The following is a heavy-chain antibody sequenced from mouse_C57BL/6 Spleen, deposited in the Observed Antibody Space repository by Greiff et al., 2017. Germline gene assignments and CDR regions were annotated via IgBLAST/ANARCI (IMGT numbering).Heavy chain of an antibody. CDR3: ANYYGRDYAMDY. D-gene: IGHD1-1*01. V-gene: IGHV1-50*01. J-gene: IGHJ4*01. CDR2: IDPSDSYT. CDR1: GYTFTSYW. Sequence: QVQLQQPGAELVKPGASVKLSCKASGYTFTSYWMQWVKQRPGQGLEWIGEIDPSDSYTNYNQKFKGKATLTVDTSSSTAHMQLSSLTSEDSAVYYCANYYGRDYAMDYWGQGTSVTVSS.